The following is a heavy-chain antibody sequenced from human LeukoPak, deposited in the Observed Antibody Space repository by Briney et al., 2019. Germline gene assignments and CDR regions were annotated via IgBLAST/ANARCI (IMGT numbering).Heavy chain of an antibody. D-gene: IGHD3-3*01. J-gene: IGHJ4*02. CDR1: GYTFTSYG. Sequence: GASVKVSCKASGYTFTSYGISWVRQAPGQGLEWMGWISAYNGNTNYAQKLQGRVTITADESTSTAYMELSSLRSEDTAVYYCARGSTIFGVVEYFDYWGQGTLVTVSS. CDR2: ISAYNGNT. CDR3: ARGSTIFGVVEYFDY. V-gene: IGHV1-18*01.